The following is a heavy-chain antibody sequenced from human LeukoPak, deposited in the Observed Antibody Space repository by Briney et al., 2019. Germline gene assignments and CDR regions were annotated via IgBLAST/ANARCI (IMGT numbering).Heavy chain of an antibody. D-gene: IGHD3-3*01. V-gene: IGHV1-2*02. Sequence: ASVKVSCKASGYTFTGYYMHWVRQAPGQGLEWMGWINPNSGGTNYAQKFQGRVTMTRDTSISTAHMELSRLRSDDTAVYYCARGCKLRFLEWLLSHAFDIWGQGTMVTVSS. CDR1: GYTFTGYY. CDR2: INPNSGGT. J-gene: IGHJ3*02. CDR3: ARGCKLRFLEWLLSHAFDI.